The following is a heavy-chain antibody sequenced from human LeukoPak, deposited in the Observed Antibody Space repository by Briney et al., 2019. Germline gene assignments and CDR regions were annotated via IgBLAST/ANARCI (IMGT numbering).Heavy chain of an antibody. CDR3: ARVGMRERYYYFDY. CDR2: IYTRGRT. J-gene: IGHJ4*02. Sequence: PSETLSLTCTVAGGSISSGSYYWSWIRQPAGKGLEWIGRIYTRGRTNYNPSLKSRVTISVDTSKNQFSLKLSSVTAADTAVYYCARVGMRERYYYFDYWGQGTLVTVSS. V-gene: IGHV4-61*02. CDR1: GGSISSGSYY. D-gene: IGHD1-26*01.